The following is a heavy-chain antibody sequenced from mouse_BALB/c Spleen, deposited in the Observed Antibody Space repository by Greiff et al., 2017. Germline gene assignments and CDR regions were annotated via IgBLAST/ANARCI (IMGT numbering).Heavy chain of an antibody. V-gene: IGHV5-17*02. CDR3: ARPLTGTTWFAY. D-gene: IGHD4-1*01. CDR2: ISSGSSTI. Sequence: EVQGVESGGGLVQPGGSRKLSCAASGFTFSSFGMHWVRQAPEKGLEWVAYISSGSSTIYYADTVKGRFTISRDNPKNTLFLQMTSLRSEDTAMYYCARPLTGTTWFAYWGQGSLVTVSA. CDR1: GFTFSSFG. J-gene: IGHJ3*01.